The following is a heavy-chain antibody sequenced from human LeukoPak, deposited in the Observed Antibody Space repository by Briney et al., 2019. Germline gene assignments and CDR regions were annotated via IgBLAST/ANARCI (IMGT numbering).Heavy chain of an antibody. CDR3: ARVVVYYYYMDV. Sequence: SETLSLTCTVSGGSISSYYWSWIRQPPGKGLEWIGYIYYSGSTNYNPSLKSRVTISVDTSKNQFSLKLSSVTAADTAVYYCARVVVYYYYMDVWGKGTTVTVSS. V-gene: IGHV4-59*12. D-gene: IGHD2-15*01. J-gene: IGHJ6*03. CDR1: GGSISSYY. CDR2: IYYSGST.